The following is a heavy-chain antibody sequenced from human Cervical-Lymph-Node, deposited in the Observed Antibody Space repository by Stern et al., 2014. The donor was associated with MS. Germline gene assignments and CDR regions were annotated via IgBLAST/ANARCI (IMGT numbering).Heavy chain of an antibody. Sequence: QLQLQESGPGLVKPSETLSLTCTVSGGSISSSGFFWGWIRQPPGKGLEWIGTISYSGSTYYNLSLKSRVTVSADPSQHQFSLKLSSVTAADTAVYYCARQGGRYSPKNWGQGTLVTVSS. CDR1: GGSISSSGFF. CDR2: ISYSGST. J-gene: IGHJ4*02. V-gene: IGHV4-39*01. CDR3: ARQGGRYSPKN. D-gene: IGHD1-1*01.